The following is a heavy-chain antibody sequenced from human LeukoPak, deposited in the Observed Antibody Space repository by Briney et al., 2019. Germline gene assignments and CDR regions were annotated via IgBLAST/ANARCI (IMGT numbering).Heavy chain of an antibody. Sequence: GGSLRLSCAASGFTFSSYAMPWVRQAPGKGLEWVAVISYDGSNKYYADSVKGRFTISRDNSKNTLYLQMNSLRAEDTAVYYCARDDRGTDYWGQGTLVTVSS. V-gene: IGHV3-30-3*01. D-gene: IGHD3-10*01. CDR3: ARDDRGTDY. J-gene: IGHJ4*02. CDR1: GFTFSSYA. CDR2: ISYDGSNK.